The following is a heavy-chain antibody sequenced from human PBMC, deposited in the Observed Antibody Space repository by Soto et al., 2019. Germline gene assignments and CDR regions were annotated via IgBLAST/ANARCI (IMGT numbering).Heavy chain of an antibody. CDR3: SRGRKRQQLVLKNNYYYGLDV. CDR1: GGSFSGYY. CDR2: INHSEFT. V-gene: IGHV4-34*01. Sequence: SETLSLTCAVYGGSFSGYYWNWIRQPPGKGLEWIGEINHSEFTNYNPSLKSRVTISVDTSKNQFSLHLTSVTAADTAVYFCSRGRKRQQLVLKNNYYYGLDVWGQGTTVTVSS. D-gene: IGHD6-13*01. J-gene: IGHJ6*02.